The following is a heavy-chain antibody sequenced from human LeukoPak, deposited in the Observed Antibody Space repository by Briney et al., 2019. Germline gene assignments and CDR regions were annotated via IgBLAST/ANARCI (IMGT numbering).Heavy chain of an antibody. CDR3: AKITDDSSGYYYLADAFDI. D-gene: IGHD3-22*01. V-gene: IGHV3-30*02. CDR1: GFTSSRYW. Sequence: VRSLRLSCAASGFTSSRYWVHWVRQAPGKGLEWVAFIRYDGSNKYYADSVKCRFTISRDNSKHTMYLQMNRLRAEDTAVYYCAKITDDSSGYYYLADAFDIWGQGTMVTVSS. CDR2: IRYDGSNK. J-gene: IGHJ3*02.